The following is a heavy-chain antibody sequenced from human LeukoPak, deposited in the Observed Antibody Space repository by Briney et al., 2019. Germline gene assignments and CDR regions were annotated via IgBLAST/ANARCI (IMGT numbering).Heavy chain of an antibody. J-gene: IGHJ5*02. V-gene: IGHV1-69*05. D-gene: IGHD3-22*01. CDR2: IIPIFGTA. CDR3: ARQGRSGSYSAFSWFDP. CDR1: GGTFSSYA. Sequence: SVKVSCKASGGTFSSYAISWVRQAPGQGLEWMGGIIPIFGTANYAQKFQGRVTMTRDMSTNTVYMELSSLRSEDTAVYYCARQGRSGSYSAFSWFDPWGQGTLVTVSS.